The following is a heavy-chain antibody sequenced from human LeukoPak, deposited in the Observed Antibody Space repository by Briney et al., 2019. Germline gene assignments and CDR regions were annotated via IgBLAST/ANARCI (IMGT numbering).Heavy chain of an antibody. D-gene: IGHD6-13*01. CDR1: GGSISSYY. Sequence: PSETLSLTCTVSGGSISSYYWSWIRQPPGKGLEWIGYIYYSGSTHYNPSLKSRVTISVDTSKNQFSLKLSSVTAADTAVYYCARHYSSSWYGSYYYYMDVWGKGTTVTVSS. J-gene: IGHJ6*03. V-gene: IGHV4-59*01. CDR2: IYYSGST. CDR3: ARHYSSSWYGSYYYYMDV.